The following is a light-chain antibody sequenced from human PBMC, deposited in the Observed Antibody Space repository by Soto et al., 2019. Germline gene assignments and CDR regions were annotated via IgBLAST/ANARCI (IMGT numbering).Light chain of an antibody. CDR2: WAS. CDR3: QSYYGSLQT. Sequence: DIVMTQSPDSLAVSLGERATINCKSSQSVLYSSNNLNYLAWYQQKPGQPPKLLIYWASTRESGVPDRFSGSGSGTDFTLTISSPQAQDVAVYYCQSYYGSLQTFGQGTRVEI. CDR1: QSVLYSSNNLNY. V-gene: IGKV4-1*01. J-gene: IGKJ1*01.